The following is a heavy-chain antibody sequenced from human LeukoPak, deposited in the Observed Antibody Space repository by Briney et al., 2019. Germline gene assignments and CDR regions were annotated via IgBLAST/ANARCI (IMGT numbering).Heavy chain of an antibody. V-gene: IGHV3-30*04. D-gene: IGHD1-26*01. J-gene: IGHJ6*03. CDR1: GFTFSSYA. CDR2: ISYDGSNK. CDR3: ARDERVVGATPYYYYYYYMDV. Sequence: AGGSLRLSCAASGFTFSSYAMHWVRQAPGKGLEWVAVISYDGSNKYYADSVKGRFTISRDNSKNTLYLQMNSLRAEDTAVYYCARDERVVGATPYYYYYYYMDVWGKGTTVTVSS.